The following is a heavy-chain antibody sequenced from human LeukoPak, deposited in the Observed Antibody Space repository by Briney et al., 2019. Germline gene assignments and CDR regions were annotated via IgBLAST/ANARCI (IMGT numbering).Heavy chain of an antibody. CDR3: ARVGNVYGYYYGSGSYFY. V-gene: IGHV1-18*01. Sequence: GASVKVSCKASGYTFTSYGISRVRQAPGQGLEWMGWISAYNGNTNYAQKLQGGVTMTTDTSTSTAYMELRSLRSDDTAVYYCARVGNVYGYYYGSGSYFYWGQGTLVTVSS. D-gene: IGHD3-10*01. CDR2: ISAYNGNT. CDR1: GYTFTSYG. J-gene: IGHJ4*02.